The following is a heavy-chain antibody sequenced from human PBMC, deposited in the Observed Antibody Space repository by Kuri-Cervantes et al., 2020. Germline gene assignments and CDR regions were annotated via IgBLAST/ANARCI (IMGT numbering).Heavy chain of an antibody. V-gene: IGHV3-7*01. CDR3: LRDYGGV. CDR2: IKPDGSEK. J-gene: IGHJ6*02. D-gene: IGHD3-16*01. Sequence: GESLRLSCIASGFMFSSYWMSWVRQAPGKGLECVANIKPDGSEKNYVDSVKGRFTISRDNGKNTLYLQMNSLRAEETAVYYCLRDYGGVWGQGTTVTVSS. CDR1: GFMFSSYW.